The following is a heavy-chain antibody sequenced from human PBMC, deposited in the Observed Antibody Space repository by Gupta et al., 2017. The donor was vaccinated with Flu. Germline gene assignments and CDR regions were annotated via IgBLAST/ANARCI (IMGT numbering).Heavy chain of an antibody. V-gene: IGHV3-53*02. CDR1: GFTVSNYY. D-gene: IGHD5-12*01. CDR3: ARGDGYNYWDY. Sequence: EVQLVETGGDLIQPGGSLRLSCAASGFTVSNYYMSWVRQAPGKGLEWGSGIYINGNRYYANSVRDRFTISSDNSKNTQYLQMNSLRAEDTALYYCARGDGYNYWDYWGQGTLVTVSS. J-gene: IGHJ4*02. CDR2: IYINGNR.